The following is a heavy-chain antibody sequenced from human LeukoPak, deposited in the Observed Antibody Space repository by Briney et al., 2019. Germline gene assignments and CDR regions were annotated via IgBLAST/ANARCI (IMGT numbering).Heavy chain of an antibody. V-gene: IGHV1-69*04. J-gene: IGHJ5*02. CDR3: ARGQDWFDP. CDR2: IIPILGIA. CDR1: GGTFSSYA. Sequence: SVKVSCKASGGTFSSYAISWVRQAPGQGLEGMGRIIPILGIANYAQKFQGRVTITADKSTSTAYMELSSLRSEDTAVYYCARGQDWFDPWGQGTLVTVSS.